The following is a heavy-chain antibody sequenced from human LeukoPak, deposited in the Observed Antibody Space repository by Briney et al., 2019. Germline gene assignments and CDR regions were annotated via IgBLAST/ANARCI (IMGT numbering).Heavy chain of an antibody. CDR1: GYTFPSYV. J-gene: IGHJ6*03. CDR2: ISAYNGNT. CDR3: ARDLAPYSSSWYSYYYYYMDV. D-gene: IGHD6-13*01. V-gene: IGHV1-18*01. Sequence: ASVKVSCKASGYTFPSYVISWVRQAPGQGLEGMGWISAYNGNTNYAQKLQGRVTMTTDTSTSTAYMELRSLRSDDTAVYYCARDLAPYSSSWYSYYYYYMDVWGKGTTVTISS.